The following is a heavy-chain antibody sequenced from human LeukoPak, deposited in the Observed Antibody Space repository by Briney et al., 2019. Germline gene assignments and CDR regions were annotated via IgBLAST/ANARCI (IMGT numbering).Heavy chain of an antibody. D-gene: IGHD1-1*01. J-gene: IGHJ4*02. CDR1: GCIGVSEY. Sequence: PGGSLRLSCSGSGCIGVSEYMTWVRQAPGKGLEYVSVIYKGGTPEYADSVRGRFTISRDNSKNTLYLQMDSLRADDTAVYYCARGMNWNDLSLDSWGQGTLVTVS. V-gene: IGHV3-53*01. CDR3: ARGMNWNDLSLDS. CDR2: IYKGGTP.